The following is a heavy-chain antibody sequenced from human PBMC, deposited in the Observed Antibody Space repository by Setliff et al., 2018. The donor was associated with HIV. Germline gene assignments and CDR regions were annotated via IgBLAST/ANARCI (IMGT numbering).Heavy chain of an antibody. D-gene: IGHD3-10*01. J-gene: IGHJ5*02. CDR2: IFSSGST. Sequence: ASETLSLTCTVSGGSISSYCWNWIRQSPGRGLEWIGFIFSSGSTKYNPSLQSRVTMSIDTSKNQFSLKLTSVTAADTAVYYCARRIDNSGSFPDKNWFDTWGQGSLVTASS. V-gene: IGHV4-4*09. CDR1: GGSISSYC. CDR3: ARRIDNSGSFPDKNWFDT.